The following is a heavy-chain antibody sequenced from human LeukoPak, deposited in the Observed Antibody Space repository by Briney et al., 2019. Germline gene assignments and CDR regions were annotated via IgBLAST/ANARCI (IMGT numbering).Heavy chain of an antibody. J-gene: IGHJ4*02. CDR2: IYPGDSDT. D-gene: IGHD3-10*01. Sequence: GESLKISCKGSGYSFTSYLIGWVRQIPGKGLELIAIIYPGDSDTRYSPSFQGQVTISADKSISTAYLQWSSLKASDTAMYYCARVEFGSGSYYNGYYFDYWGQGTLVTVSS. V-gene: IGHV5-51*01. CDR3: ARVEFGSGSYYNGYYFDY. CDR1: GYSFTSYL.